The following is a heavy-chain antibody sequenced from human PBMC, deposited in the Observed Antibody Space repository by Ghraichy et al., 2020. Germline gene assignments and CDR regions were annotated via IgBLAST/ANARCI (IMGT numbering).Heavy chain of an antibody. V-gene: IGHV1-69*13. Sequence: SVKVSCKASGGTFSSYAISWVRQAPGQGLEWMGGIIPIFGTANYAQKFQGRVTITADESTSTAYMELSSLRSEDTAVYYCARDYRCSSTSCYSPNEYYYYGMDVWGQGTTVTVSS. J-gene: IGHJ6*02. CDR1: GGTFSSYA. CDR3: ARDYRCSSTSCYSPNEYYYYGMDV. D-gene: IGHD2-2*01. CDR2: IIPIFGTA.